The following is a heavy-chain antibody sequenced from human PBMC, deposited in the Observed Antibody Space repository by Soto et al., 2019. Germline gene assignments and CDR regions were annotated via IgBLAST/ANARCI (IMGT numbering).Heavy chain of an antibody. D-gene: IGHD2-15*01. Sequence: QVQLVQSGAEVKKPGASVKVSCKASGYTFTSYGISWVRQAPGQGLEWMGWISAYNGNTNYAQKLQGRVTMTTDTSTSPASMERRSLISEDTAVYYCARSVLPGLGYCSGGSCYEEEYYDYYYMDVWGKGTTVTVSS. CDR1: GYTFTSYG. CDR3: ARSVLPGLGYCSGGSCYEEEYYDYYYMDV. CDR2: ISAYNGNT. J-gene: IGHJ6*03. V-gene: IGHV1-18*01.